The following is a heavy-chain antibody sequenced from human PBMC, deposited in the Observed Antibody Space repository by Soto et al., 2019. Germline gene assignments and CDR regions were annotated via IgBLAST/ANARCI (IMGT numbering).Heavy chain of an antibody. CDR2: IYYSGST. CDR3: ARDRITMVRGVIIPYYYGMDV. V-gene: IGHV4-31*03. Sequence: SETLSLTCTVSGGSISSGGYYWSWIRQHPGKGLEWIGYIYYSGSTYYNPSLKSRVTISVDTSKSQFSLKLSSVTAADTAVYYCARDRITMVRGVIIPYYYGMDVWGQGTTVTVSS. J-gene: IGHJ6*02. CDR1: GGSISSGGYY. D-gene: IGHD3-10*01.